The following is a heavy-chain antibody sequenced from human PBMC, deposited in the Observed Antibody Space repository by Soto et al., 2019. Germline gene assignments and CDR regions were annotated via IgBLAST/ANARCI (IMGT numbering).Heavy chain of an antibody. Sequence: QVQLVESGGGVVQPGRSLRLSCAASGFTFSSYAMHWVRQAPGKGLEWVAGISYDGSNKYYADSVKGRFTISRDNSKNPLYLQMNSLRAEDTAVYYCARDERWGYCTNGVCSSFDYWGQGTLVTVSS. CDR2: ISYDGSNK. V-gene: IGHV3-30-3*01. D-gene: IGHD2-8*01. J-gene: IGHJ4*02. CDR3: ARDERWGYCTNGVCSSFDY. CDR1: GFTFSSYA.